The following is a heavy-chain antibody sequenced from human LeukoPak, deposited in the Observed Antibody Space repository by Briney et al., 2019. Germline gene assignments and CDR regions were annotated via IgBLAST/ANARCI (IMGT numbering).Heavy chain of an antibody. D-gene: IGHD3-3*01. CDR1: GFTFSNYW. V-gene: IGHV3-7*01. CDR2: IKEDGSEN. CDR3: ARPGVVLAFDI. Sequence: QPGGSLRLSCAASGFTFSNYWMSWVRQAPGKGLEWLANIKEDGSENSYVDSVKGRFTISRDNAKNSLYLQMNSLRAEDTAVYYCARPGVVLAFDIWGQGTMVTVSS. J-gene: IGHJ3*02.